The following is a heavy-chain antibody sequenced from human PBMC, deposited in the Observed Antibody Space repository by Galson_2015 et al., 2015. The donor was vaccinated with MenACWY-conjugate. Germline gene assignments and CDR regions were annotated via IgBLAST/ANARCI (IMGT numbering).Heavy chain of an antibody. J-gene: IGHJ4*02. Sequence: SLRLSCAASGFSFSFYAMNWVRQAPGKGLEWVSTISGGGLTTHYADSVKGRFTISRDNSKNILYLQMTSLRGEDTALYYCTKQIDSTGYADYWGQGTRCTVPS. CDR1: GFSFSFYA. V-gene: IGHV3-23*01. D-gene: IGHD3-22*01. CDR2: ISGGGLTT. CDR3: TKQIDSTGYADY.